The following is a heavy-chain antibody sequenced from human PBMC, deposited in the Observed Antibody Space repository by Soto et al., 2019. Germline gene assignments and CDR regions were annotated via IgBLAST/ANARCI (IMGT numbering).Heavy chain of an antibody. V-gene: IGHV4-61*01. CDR3: ARARSIITFVGVVKWYDY. J-gene: IGHJ4*02. CDR2: MSHSGGT. Sequence: SETLSLTCAVYGGFASRESYYWSWIRQPPGKGLEWIGEMSHSGGTHFNPSLKSRVTISVDTSKNQFSLRMSSVTAADTAVYYCARARSIITFVGVVKWYDYWGQGTPVTVSS. D-gene: IGHD3-3*01. CDR1: GGFASRESYY.